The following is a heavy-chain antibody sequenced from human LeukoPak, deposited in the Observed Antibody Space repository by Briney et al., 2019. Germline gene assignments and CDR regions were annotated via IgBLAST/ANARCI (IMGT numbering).Heavy chain of an antibody. CDR3: AKVVPRPLRAMVRLRVAYGMDV. CDR1: GFTFSSYA. J-gene: IGHJ6*02. V-gene: IGHV3-23*01. Sequence: GGSLRLSCAASGFTFSSYAMSWVRQAPGKGLEWVSAISGSGGSTYYADSVKGRFTISRDNSKNTLYLQMNSLRAEDTAVYYCAKVVPRPLRAMVRLRVAYGMDVWGQGTTVTVSS. CDR2: ISGSGGST. D-gene: IGHD3-10*01.